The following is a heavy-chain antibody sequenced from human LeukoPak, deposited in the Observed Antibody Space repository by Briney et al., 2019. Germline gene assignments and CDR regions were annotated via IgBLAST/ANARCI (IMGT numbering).Heavy chain of an antibody. CDR1: GGSISSNTYY. Sequence: SETLSLTCTVSGGSISSNTYYWSWIRQPPGKGLEWIGEINHSGSTNYNPSLKSRVTISVDTSKNQFSLKLSSVTAADTAVYYCARGHYYYDSSGYHEWRGYAFDIWGQGTMVTVSS. CDR2: INHSGST. CDR3: ARGHYYYDSSGYHEWRGYAFDI. J-gene: IGHJ3*02. D-gene: IGHD3-22*01. V-gene: IGHV4-39*07.